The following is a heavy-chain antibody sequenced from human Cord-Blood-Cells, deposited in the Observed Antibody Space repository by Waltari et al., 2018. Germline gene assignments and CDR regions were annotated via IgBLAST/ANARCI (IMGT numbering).Heavy chain of an antibody. J-gene: IGHJ4*02. CDR2: INHSGST. CDR1: GGSFSGYY. CDR3: ARNYDFWSGYVYY. V-gene: IGHV4-34*01. Sequence: QVQLQQWGAGRLKPSETLSLTCAVWGGSFSGYYWRWLRQPPGKGLEWIGEINHSGSTNYNPSLKSRVTISVDTSKNQFSLKLSSVTAADTAVYYCARNYDFWSGYVYYWGQGTLVTVSS. D-gene: IGHD3-3*01.